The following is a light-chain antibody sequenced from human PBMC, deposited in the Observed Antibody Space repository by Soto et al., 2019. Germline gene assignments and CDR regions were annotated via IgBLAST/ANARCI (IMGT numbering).Light chain of an antibody. Sequence: QSALTQSPSASGSPGQSVTISCTGTSSDIGGYNSVSWYQQHPGKAPKVMIYDVSKRPSGVPDRFSGSKSGNTASLSISGLQAEDEADYYCCAYAGSYTVLFGGGTKLTVL. CDR3: CAYAGSYTVL. V-gene: IGLV2-11*01. CDR1: SSDIGGYNS. CDR2: DVS. J-gene: IGLJ2*01.